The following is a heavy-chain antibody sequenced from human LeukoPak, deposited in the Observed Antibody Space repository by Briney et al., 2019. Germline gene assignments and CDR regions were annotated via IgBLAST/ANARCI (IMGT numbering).Heavy chain of an antibody. CDR2: VSGSGRTT. J-gene: IGHJ4*02. CDR1: GFTFNTYA. D-gene: IGHD2-2*01. Sequence: PGGSLRLSFAASGFTFNTYAMSWVRQAPGKGLEWVSTVSGSGRTTDYADSVKGRFTISRDNSKNTLYLQMNSLRAEDTAVYYCAKGDIVVPAAMYDYWGQGTLVTVSS. V-gene: IGHV3-23*01. CDR3: AKGDIVVPAAMYDY.